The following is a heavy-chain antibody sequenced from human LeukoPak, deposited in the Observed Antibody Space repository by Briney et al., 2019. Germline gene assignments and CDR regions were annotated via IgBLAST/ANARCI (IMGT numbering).Heavy chain of an antibody. J-gene: IGHJ5*02. CDR2: INPNSGGT. CDR3: SRGYYDILTGHYQRSLWSDP. Sequence: ASVKVSCKASGYTFTGYYMHWVRQAPGQGLEWMGWINPNSGGTNYAQKFQGRVTMTRDASISTAYMELNRLRSDDTAVYYCSRGYYDILTGHYQRSLWSDPWGQGTQVTVSS. D-gene: IGHD3-9*01. V-gene: IGHV1-2*02. CDR1: GYTFTGYY.